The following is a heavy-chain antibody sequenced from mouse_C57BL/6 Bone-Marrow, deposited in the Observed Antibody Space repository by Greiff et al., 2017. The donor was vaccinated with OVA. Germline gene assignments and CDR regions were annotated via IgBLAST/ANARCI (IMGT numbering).Heavy chain of an antibody. CDR1: GFNIKDDY. CDR2: IDPENGDT. Sequence: EVQLQQSGAELVRPGASVKLSCTASGFNIKDDYMHWVKQRPEQGLEWIGWIDPENGDTEYASKFQGKATITADTSSNTAYLQLSSLTSEDTAVYYCTKGVYGYFDYWGQGTTLTVSS. CDR3: TKGVYGYFDY. J-gene: IGHJ2*01. D-gene: IGHD1-1*01. V-gene: IGHV14-4*01.